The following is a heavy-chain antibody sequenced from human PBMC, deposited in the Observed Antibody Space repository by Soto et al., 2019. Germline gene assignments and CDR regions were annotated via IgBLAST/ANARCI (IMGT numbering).Heavy chain of an antibody. D-gene: IGHD5-18*01. CDR3: ARHGYNYGGGYFDY. CDR2: IYSGGST. V-gene: IGHV3-66*04. CDR1: GVTVSSNY. Sequence: EVQLVESGGGLVQPGGSLRLSCAASGVTVSSNYMSWVRQPPGKGLEWVSVIYSGGSTYYADSVKGRFTISRDNSKNTLYLQMNSPRAEDTAVYYCARHGYNYGGGYFDYWGQGTLVTVSS. J-gene: IGHJ4*02.